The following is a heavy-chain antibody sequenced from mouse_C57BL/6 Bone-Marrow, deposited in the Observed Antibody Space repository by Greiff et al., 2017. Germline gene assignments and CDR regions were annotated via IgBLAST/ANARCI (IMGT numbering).Heavy chain of an antibody. CDR3: TRDPRLLPYYFDY. V-gene: IGHV5-9-1*02. D-gene: IGHD1-1*01. Sequence: EVKVVESGEGLVKPGGSLKLSCAASGFTFSSYAMSWVRQTPEKRLEWVAYISSGGDYIYYADTVKGRFTISRDNARNTLYLQMSSLKSEDTAMYYCTRDPRLLPYYFDYWGQGTTLTVSS. J-gene: IGHJ2*01. CDR2: ISSGGDYI. CDR1: GFTFSSYA.